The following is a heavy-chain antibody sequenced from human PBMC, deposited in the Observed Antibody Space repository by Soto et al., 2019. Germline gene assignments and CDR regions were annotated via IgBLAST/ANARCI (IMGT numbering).Heavy chain of an antibody. CDR2: ISGDTVSI. CDR1: GFSFRSYA. CDR3: AKDSIWHGPRFDY. V-gene: IGHV3-23*01. Sequence: GGSLRLSCTASGFSFRSYAMSWVRQAPGKGLEWVSAISGDTVSIYYTDSVKGRFTISRDNSKNTVYLEMNSLRAEDTAVYYCAKDSIWHGPRFDYWGQGTLVTVSS. J-gene: IGHJ4*02.